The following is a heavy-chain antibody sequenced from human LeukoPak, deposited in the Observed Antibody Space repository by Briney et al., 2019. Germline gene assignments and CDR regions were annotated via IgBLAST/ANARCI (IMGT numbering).Heavy chain of an antibody. CDR3: ARRATTERGHSYGLDF. CDR2: ISGSGHDI. D-gene: IGHD5-18*01. J-gene: IGHJ4*02. CDR1: GFTFSDSY. Sequence: GGSLRLSCAASGFTFSDSYMTWVRQAPGKGVEWVAYISGSGHDINYSESAKGRFTISRDNAKNSLFLQMDSLTAEDTAVYYCARRATTERGHSYGLDFWGQGTLVTVSS. V-gene: IGHV3-11*06.